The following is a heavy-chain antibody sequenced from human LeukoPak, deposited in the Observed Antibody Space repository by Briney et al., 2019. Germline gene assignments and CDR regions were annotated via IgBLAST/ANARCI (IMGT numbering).Heavy chain of an antibody. CDR1: GFTFSSFG. D-gene: IGHD2/OR15-2a*01. J-gene: IGHJ3*02. CDR2: IWYDGSNK. Sequence: GGSLRLSCAASGFTFSSFGMHWVRQAPGKGLEWVAVIWYDGSNKYYADSAKGRFTISRDNSKNTLYLQMNSLRAEDTAVYYCAKDRWSSPVSSSDMWGQGTMVTVSS. CDR3: AKDRWSSPVSSSDM. V-gene: IGHV3-33*06.